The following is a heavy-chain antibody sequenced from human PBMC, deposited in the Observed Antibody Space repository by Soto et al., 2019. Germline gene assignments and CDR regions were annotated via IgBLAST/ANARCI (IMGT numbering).Heavy chain of an antibody. CDR2: ISYDGSNK. V-gene: IGHV3-30*18. CDR1: GFTFSSYG. D-gene: IGHD2-21*02. J-gene: IGHJ3*02. CDR3: AKGDCGGDCYYFDAFDI. Sequence: QVQLVESGGGVVQPGRSLRLSCAASGFTFSSYGMHWVRQAPGKGLEWVAVISYDGSNKYYADSVKGRFTISRDNSKNTLYLQMNSLRAEYTAVYYCAKGDCGGDCYYFDAFDIWGDGTMATVS.